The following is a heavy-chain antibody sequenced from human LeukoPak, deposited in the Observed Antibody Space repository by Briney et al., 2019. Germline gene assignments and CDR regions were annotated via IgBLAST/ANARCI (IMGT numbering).Heavy chain of an antibody. CDR1: GYTFTNYD. J-gene: IGHJ5*01. CDR3: ARTGMGGNVWIDS. CDR2: MNPNSGDT. V-gene: IGHV1-8*01. Sequence: ASVKVSCKASGYTFTNYDINWVRQATGQGLEWMGWMNPNSGDTGYAQKFQGRVTMTRDTSISTAYMELTSLSSDDTAIFYCARTGMGGNVWIDSWGQGTLVTVSS. D-gene: IGHD1-26*01.